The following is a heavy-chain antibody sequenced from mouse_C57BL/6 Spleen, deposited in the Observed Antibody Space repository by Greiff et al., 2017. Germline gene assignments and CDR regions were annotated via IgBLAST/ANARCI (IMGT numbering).Heavy chain of an antibody. CDR2: ISDGGSYT. CDR1: GFTFSSYA. V-gene: IGHV5-4*01. J-gene: IGHJ1*03. CDR3: ARDRWEWYFDV. D-gene: IGHD1-1*02. Sequence: EVMLVESGGGLVKPGGSLKLSCAASGFTFSSYAMSWVRQTPGKRLEWVATISDGGSYTYYPDNVKGRFTISRDNAKNNLYLQMSHLKSEDTAMYYCARDRWEWYFDVWGTGTTVTVSS.